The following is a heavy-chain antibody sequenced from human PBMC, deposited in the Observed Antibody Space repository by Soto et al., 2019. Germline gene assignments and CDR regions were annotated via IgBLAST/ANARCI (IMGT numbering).Heavy chain of an antibody. D-gene: IGHD3-10*01. V-gene: IGHV4-59*01. CDR2: IYEGGST. CDR3: ARARITLVREIIKYNMDI. CDR1: GGSIGSYY. J-gene: IGHJ6*02. Sequence: ETLSLTCTVSGGSIGSYYWSWIRQPPGKGLEWIGYIYEGGSTNSNPSLQSRVTISVDTSKNQFYLNLSPVTAADTATYYCARARITLVREIIKYNMDIWGQGTTVTVSS.